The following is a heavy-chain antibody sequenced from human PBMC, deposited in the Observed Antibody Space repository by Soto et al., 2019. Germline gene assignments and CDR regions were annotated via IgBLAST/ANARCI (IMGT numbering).Heavy chain of an antibody. V-gene: IGHV3-30-3*01. Sequence: QVQLVESGGGVVQPGRSLRLSCAASGFTFSSYAMHLVRQAPGKGLEWVAVISYAGSNKYYADSVKGRFTISRDNSKNTLYLQMNSLRAEDTAVYYCARLMYDYVWGSYRYTSSSGDFDYWGQGTLVTVSS. D-gene: IGHD3-16*02. CDR3: ARLMYDYVWGSYRYTSSSGDFDY. CDR1: GFTFSSYA. CDR2: ISYAGSNK. J-gene: IGHJ4*02.